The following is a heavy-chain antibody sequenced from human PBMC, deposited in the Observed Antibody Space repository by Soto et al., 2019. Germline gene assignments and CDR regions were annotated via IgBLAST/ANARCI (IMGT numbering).Heavy chain of an antibody. V-gene: IGHV3-21*01. CDR2: ISSSSSYI. Sequence: PGGSLRLSCAASGFTFSSYSMNRVRQAPGKGLEWVSSISSSSSYIYYADSVKGRFTISRDNAKNSLYLQMNSLRAEDTAVYYCARDKGQDMVLIVYARTYCGMDVWGQGTTVTVSS. J-gene: IGHJ6*02. CDR1: GFTFSSYS. D-gene: IGHD2-8*01. CDR3: ARDKGQDMVLIVYARTYCGMDV.